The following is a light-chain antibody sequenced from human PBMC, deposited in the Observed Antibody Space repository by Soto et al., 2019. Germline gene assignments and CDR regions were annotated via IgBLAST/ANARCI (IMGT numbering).Light chain of an antibody. CDR2: SNN. V-gene: IGLV1-44*01. CDR1: SSNIGSNT. CDR3: AAWDDSLNGWV. J-gene: IGLJ3*02. Sequence: QSALTQPPSASGTPGQRVTISCSGSSSNIGSNTVNWYQQLPGTAPKLLIYSNNQRPSGVPDRLSCSQSGTSASLAISGLQSEDEADYYCAAWDDSLNGWVFGGGTKLTVL.